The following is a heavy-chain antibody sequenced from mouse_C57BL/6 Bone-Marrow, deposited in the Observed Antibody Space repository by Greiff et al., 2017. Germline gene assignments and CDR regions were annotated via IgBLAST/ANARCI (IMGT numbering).Heavy chain of an antibody. CDR2: ISYDGSN. J-gene: IGHJ4*01. V-gene: IGHV3-6*01. CDR3: ARWLGYAMDY. D-gene: IGHD2-2*01. Sequence: EVKLQESGPGLVKPSQSLSLTCSVTGYSITSGYYWNWIRQFPGNKLEWMGYISYDGSNNYNPSLKNRISITRDTSKNQFFLKLNSVTTEDTATYYCARWLGYAMDYWGQGTSVTVSS. CDR1: GYSITSGYY.